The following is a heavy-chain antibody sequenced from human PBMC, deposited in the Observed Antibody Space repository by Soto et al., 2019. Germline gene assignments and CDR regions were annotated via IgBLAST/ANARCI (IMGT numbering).Heavy chain of an antibody. V-gene: IGHV4-59*01. D-gene: IGHD3-3*01. J-gene: IGHJ4*02. Sequence: SETLSLTCTVSGGSISSYYWSWIRQPPGKGLGWIGYIYYSGSTNYNPSLKSRVTISVDTSKNQFSLKLSSVTAADTAVYYCARAPETPFIFGVALPYFFYFWGQGTLVPVSS. CDR2: IYYSGST. CDR1: GGSISSYY. CDR3: ARAPETPFIFGVALPYFFYF.